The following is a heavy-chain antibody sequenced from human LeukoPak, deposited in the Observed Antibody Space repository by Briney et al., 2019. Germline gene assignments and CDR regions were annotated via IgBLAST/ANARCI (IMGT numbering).Heavy chain of an antibody. V-gene: IGHV1-2*02. D-gene: IGHD1-14*01. CDR2: INPNSGDT. CDR3: ARAAVGWWRTTLLRHYYFDY. Sequence: GASVKVSCKASGYTFTGYYMHWVRQAPGQGLEWMGWINPNSGDTNYAQKFQGRVTMTRDTSISTAYMELSRLRSDDTAVYYCARAAVGWWRTTLLRHYYFDYWGQGTLVTVSS. CDR1: GYTFTGYY. J-gene: IGHJ4*02.